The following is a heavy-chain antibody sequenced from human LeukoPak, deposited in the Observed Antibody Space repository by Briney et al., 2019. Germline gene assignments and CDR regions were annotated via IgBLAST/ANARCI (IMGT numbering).Heavy chain of an antibody. D-gene: IGHD3-16*01. CDR3: ARDRIQNCGGGSNFDF. V-gene: IGHV3-7*01. CDR2: IKQDGSEK. J-gene: IGHJ4*02. Sequence: PGGSLRLSCAASGFTFSSYAMHWVRQAPGKGLEWVANIKQDGSEKYYVDSVKGRFTISRDNAKNSLYLQMNSLRAEDTAVYYCARDRIQNCGGGSNFDFWGQGTLVTVSS. CDR1: GFTFSSYA.